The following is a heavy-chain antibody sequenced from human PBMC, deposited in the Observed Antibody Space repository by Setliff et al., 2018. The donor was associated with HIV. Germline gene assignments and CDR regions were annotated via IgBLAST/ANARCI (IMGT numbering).Heavy chain of an antibody. CDR1: GGSISSGSYY. D-gene: IGHD2-2*01. CDR2: IYTSGSP. Sequence: SETLSLTCTVSGGSISSGSYYWSWIRQPAGKGLEWIGHIYTSGSPNYNPSLKSRVTISVDTSKNQFSLKLTSVTAADTAVYYCARGHCSGTNCYGVDYYGMDVWGQGTTVTVSS. CDR3: ARGHCSGTNCYGVDYYGMDV. J-gene: IGHJ6*02. V-gene: IGHV4-61*09.